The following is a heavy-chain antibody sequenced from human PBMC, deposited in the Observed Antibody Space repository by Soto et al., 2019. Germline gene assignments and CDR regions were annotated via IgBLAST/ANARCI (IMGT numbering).Heavy chain of an antibody. CDR2: IWYSGST. V-gene: IGHV4-30-4*01. Sequence: QVQLQESGPGLVKPSQTLSLTCTVSGGSISSGDYYWSWIRQPPGKGLEWVGSIWYSGSTYYNPSLKSRVTISVDSSKNQFSLKLSSVTAADTAVYECAGAITVFGVAADYWGQGTLFTVCS. J-gene: IGHJ4*02. CDR3: AGAITVFGVAADY. CDR1: GGSISSGDYY. D-gene: IGHD3-3*01.